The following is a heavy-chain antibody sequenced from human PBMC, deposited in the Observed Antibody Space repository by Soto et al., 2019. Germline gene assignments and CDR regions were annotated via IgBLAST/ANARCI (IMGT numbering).Heavy chain of an antibody. CDR2: IIPIFGTA. D-gene: IGHD6-13*01. J-gene: IGHJ4*02. CDR3: ARTAAALPYYFDY. CDR1: GCTFSSYA. Sequence: SVKVSCKASGCTFSSYAISWVRQAPGQGLEWMGGIIPIFGTANYAQKFQGRVTITADESTSTAYMELSSLRSEDTAVYYCARTAAALPYYFDYWGQGTLVTVSS. V-gene: IGHV1-69*13.